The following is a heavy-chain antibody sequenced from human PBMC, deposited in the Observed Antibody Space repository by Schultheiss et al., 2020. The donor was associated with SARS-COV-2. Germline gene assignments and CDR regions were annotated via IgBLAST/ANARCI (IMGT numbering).Heavy chain of an antibody. D-gene: IGHD6-6*01. Sequence: GGSLRLSCAASGFTVSSNYMSWVRQAPGKGLVWVSRINSDGSSTSYADSVKGRFTISRDNAKNTLYLQMNSLRAEDTAVYYCAGAVGSSASLIDYWGQGTLVTVSS. CDR1: GFTVSSNY. V-gene: IGHV3-74*01. CDR3: AGAVGSSASLIDY. CDR2: INSDGSST. J-gene: IGHJ4*02.